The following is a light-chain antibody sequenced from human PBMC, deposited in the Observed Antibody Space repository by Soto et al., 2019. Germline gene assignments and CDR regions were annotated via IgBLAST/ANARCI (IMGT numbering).Light chain of an antibody. Sequence: EIVLTQSPATLSVSPGERATLSCRASQSISSHLAWYQHKPGQTPRLLIYDTSTRATGLPARFSGSTSWPEFTLTINSLQSEDFAIYYCQPYNNWPLTFGGGTKVDIK. J-gene: IGKJ4*01. CDR1: QSISSH. V-gene: IGKV3-15*01. CDR3: QPYNNWPLT. CDR2: DTS.